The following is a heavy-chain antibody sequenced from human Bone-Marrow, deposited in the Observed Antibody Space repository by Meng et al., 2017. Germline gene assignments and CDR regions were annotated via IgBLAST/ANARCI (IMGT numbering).Heavy chain of an antibody. CDR2: ISWNSGSI. Sequence: SLKISCAASGFTFDDYAMHWVRQVPWKCLEWVSGISWNSGSIGYADSVKGRFTISRDNAKNSLYLQMNSLRAEDTAVYYCARWGNIVVVPAATPFSDFWSGYYINPTYYGMDVWGQGTTVTVSS. D-gene: IGHD2-2*02. J-gene: IGHJ6*02. CDR3: ARWGNIVVVPAATPFSDFWSGYYINPTYYGMDV. V-gene: IGHV3-9*01. CDR1: GFTFDDYA.